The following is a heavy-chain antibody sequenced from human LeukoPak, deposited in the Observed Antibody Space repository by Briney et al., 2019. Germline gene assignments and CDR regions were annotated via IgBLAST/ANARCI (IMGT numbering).Heavy chain of an antibody. CDR2: IKQDGSEK. CDR1: GFTFSSYW. J-gene: IGHJ2*01. V-gene: IGHV3-7*01. Sequence: GSLRLSCAASGFTFSSYWMSWVRQAPGKGLEWVANIKQDGSEKYYVDSVKGRFTISRDNAKNSLYLQMSSLRAEETAVYYCARAHIEAAGAWYFDLWGRGTQVTVSS. D-gene: IGHD6-13*01. CDR3: ARAHIEAAGAWYFDL.